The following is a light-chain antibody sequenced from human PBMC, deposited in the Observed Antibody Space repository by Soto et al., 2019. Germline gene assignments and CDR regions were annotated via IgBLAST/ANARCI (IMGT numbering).Light chain of an antibody. CDR2: DVN. CDR3: TSWTTSTTMI. CDR1: SSDIGAYNF. J-gene: IGLJ2*01. V-gene: IGLV2-14*03. Sequence: QSALTQPASVSGSPGQAITISCTGTSSDIGAYNFVSWYQQHPGKAPKLMLYDVNIRPSGVSYRFSGSKSGNTASLTTSGLQGEDEADYYCTSWTTSTTMIFGGGTEVTVL.